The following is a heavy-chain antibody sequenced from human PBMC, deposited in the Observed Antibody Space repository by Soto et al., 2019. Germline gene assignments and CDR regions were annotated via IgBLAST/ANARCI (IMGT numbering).Heavy chain of an antibody. D-gene: IGHD3-3*01. CDR1: GFTFGSSA. V-gene: IGHV3-23*01. J-gene: IGHJ6*02. Sequence: GGSLRLSCAASGFTFGSSAMSWVRQAPGRGLEWVSAISGSGGSTYYADSVKGRFTISRDNSKNTLYLQMNNLRAEDTAVYYCAKGPTIFGVVISFAYYYGMYVWGQGTTVTVSS. CDR3: AKGPTIFGVVISFAYYYGMYV. CDR2: ISGSGGST.